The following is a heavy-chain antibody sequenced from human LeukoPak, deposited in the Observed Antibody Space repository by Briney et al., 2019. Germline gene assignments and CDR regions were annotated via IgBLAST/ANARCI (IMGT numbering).Heavy chain of an antibody. CDR2: ISYDGSHQ. CDR3: ARVFYSSGWYGNFDY. J-gene: IGHJ4*02. Sequence: GGSLRLSCVATGFTFNTHVMHWFRQAPGKGLEWVSSISYDGSHQDYVESVKGRFTISRDNFKKTVDLQMNSLRAEDTAVYYCARVFYSSGWYGNFDYWGQGTLVTVSS. V-gene: IGHV3-30*03. CDR1: GFTFNTHV. D-gene: IGHD6-19*01.